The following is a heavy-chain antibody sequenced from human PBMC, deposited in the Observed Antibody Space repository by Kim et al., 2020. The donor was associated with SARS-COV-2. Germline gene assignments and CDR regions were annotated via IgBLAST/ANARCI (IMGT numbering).Heavy chain of an antibody. J-gene: IGHJ4*02. V-gene: IGHV4-39*01. CDR3: ARYYYGSGSYYNENQVDY. Sequence: KSRVTISVDTSKNQFSLKLSSVTAADTAVYYCARYYYGSGSYYNENQVDYWGQGTLVTVSS. D-gene: IGHD3-10*01.